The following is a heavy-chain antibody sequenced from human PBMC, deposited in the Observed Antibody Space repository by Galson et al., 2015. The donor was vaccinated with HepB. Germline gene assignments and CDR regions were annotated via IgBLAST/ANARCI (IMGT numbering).Heavy chain of an antibody. D-gene: IGHD5-24*01. CDR2: IKSKTYGETT. J-gene: IGHJ4*02. CDR1: GFTFSNAW. Sequence: SLRLSCAASGFTFSNAWMNWVRRAPGKGLKWVGRIKSKTYGETTDYAAHVKGRFTISRDDSKKTLYLQMNNLKTEDTAVFYCATGEDGHSYWGQGTLVTVSA. V-gene: IGHV3-15*01. CDR3: ATGEDGHSY.